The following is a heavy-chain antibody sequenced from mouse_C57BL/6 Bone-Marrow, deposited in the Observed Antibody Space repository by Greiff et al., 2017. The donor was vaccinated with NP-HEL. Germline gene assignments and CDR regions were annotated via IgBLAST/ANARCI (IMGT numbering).Heavy chain of an antibody. CDR2: IRSKSNNYAT. Sequence: EADGGLVQPKGSLTLSCAASGFSFNTYAMNWVRQAPGKGLEWVARIRSKSNNYATYYADSVKDRFTISRDDSESMLYLQMNNLKTEDTAMYYCVYGNFDYWGQGTTLTVSS. D-gene: IGHD2-1*01. J-gene: IGHJ2*01. CDR1: GFSFNTYA. CDR3: VYGNFDY. V-gene: IGHV10-1*01.